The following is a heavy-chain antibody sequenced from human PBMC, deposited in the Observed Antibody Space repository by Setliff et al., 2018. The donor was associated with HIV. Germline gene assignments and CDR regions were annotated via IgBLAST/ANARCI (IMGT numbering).Heavy chain of an antibody. Sequence: ASVKVSCKASGYTFINFGITWVRQAPGQGLEWVGYISGYNGNTKYAQNVQGRVTMTTDTSTSTAYMEVRSLRYDDTAVYYCARDPRSGYDSDTAMVTVYYYYMGVWGKGTTVTVSS. CDR3: ARDPRSGYDSDTAMVTVYYYYMGV. J-gene: IGHJ6*03. CDR2: ISGYNGNT. D-gene: IGHD5-18*01. CDR1: GYTFINFG. V-gene: IGHV1-18*04.